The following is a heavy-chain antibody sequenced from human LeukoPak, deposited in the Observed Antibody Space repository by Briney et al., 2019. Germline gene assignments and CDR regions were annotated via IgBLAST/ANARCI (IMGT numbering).Heavy chain of an antibody. Sequence: ASVKVSCKASGYTFTTYDINWVRQATGQGLEWMGWMNPNNGNTGFAQEFQGRVTLTRNTSISTAYLELSSLRSEDTAVYYCAREYYYGSFGYYYYYMDVWGKGTTVTVSS. CDR2: MNPNNGNT. CDR1: GYTFTTYD. CDR3: AREYYYGSFGYYYYYMDV. D-gene: IGHD3-10*01. V-gene: IGHV1-8*01. J-gene: IGHJ6*03.